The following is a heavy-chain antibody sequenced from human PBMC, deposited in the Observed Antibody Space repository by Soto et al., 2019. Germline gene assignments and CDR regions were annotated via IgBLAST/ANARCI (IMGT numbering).Heavy chain of an antibody. V-gene: IGHV1-69*02. D-gene: IGHD3-10*01. CDR2: IIPILGIA. CDR1: GGTFSSYT. CDR3: ANLSMVRGKGVGY. J-gene: IGHJ4*02. Sequence: QVQLVQSGAEVKKPESSVKVSCKASGGTFSSYTISWVRQAPGQGLEWMGRIIPILGIANYAQKFQGRVTITADKSTSTAYMELSSLRSEDTAVYYCANLSMVRGKGVGYWSQGTLVTVSS.